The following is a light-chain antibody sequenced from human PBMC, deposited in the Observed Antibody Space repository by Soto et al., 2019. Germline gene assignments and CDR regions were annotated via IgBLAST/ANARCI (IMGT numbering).Light chain of an antibody. J-gene: IGKJ1*01. Sequence: EIVLTQSPGTLSLSPGERATLSCRASHSVSSSYLAWYQQNPGQAPRLLIYGASSRATGIPDRFSGSGSGTDFTLTISRLEPEDFAVYYCQQYVGSPTFGQGTKVEIK. CDR1: HSVSSSY. CDR3: QQYVGSPT. CDR2: GAS. V-gene: IGKV3-20*01.